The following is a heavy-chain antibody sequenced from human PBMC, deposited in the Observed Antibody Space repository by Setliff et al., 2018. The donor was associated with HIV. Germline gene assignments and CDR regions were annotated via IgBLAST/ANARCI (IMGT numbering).Heavy chain of an antibody. D-gene: IGHD6-13*01. Sequence: PSETLSLTCAVYGGSFSGYYWTWIRQSPGKGLEWIGEITHSGSTKYNPSLRSRVTMSVDTSKNQFSLKLTSVTAADTAVYYCARVSCSSWYSIPQYYYYSMDVWGNGTTVTVSS. V-gene: IGHV4-34*01. CDR1: GGSFSGYY. CDR2: ITHSGST. CDR3: ARVSCSSWYSIPQYYYYSMDV. J-gene: IGHJ6*03.